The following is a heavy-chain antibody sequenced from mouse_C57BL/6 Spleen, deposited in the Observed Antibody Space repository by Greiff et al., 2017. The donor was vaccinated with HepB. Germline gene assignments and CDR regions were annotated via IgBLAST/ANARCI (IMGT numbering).Heavy chain of an antibody. CDR2: IYPGSGST. Sequence: QVQLKQPGAELVKPGASVKMSCKASGYTFTSYWITWVKQRPGQGLEWIGDIYPGSGSTNYNEKFKSKATLTVDTSSSTAYMQLSSLTSEDSAVYYCARSLGRGDYFDYWGQGTTLTVSS. J-gene: IGHJ2*01. V-gene: IGHV1-55*01. CDR3: ARSLGRGDYFDY. D-gene: IGHD4-1*01. CDR1: GYTFTSYW.